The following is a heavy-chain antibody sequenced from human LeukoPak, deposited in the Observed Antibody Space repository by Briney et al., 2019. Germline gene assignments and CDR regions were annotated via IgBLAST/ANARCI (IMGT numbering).Heavy chain of an antibody. CDR1: GGSVRIYY. CDR3: VRDWEGFNFDI. CDR2: IHNSGST. V-gene: IGHV4-59*02. D-gene: IGHD1-26*01. Sequence: PSETLSLTCTVSGGSVRIYYWSWIRQPRGEGLEWIAYIHNSGSTNYNPSLKSRVTISVDTSKNHFSLKLSSVTAADTAVYYCVRDWEGFNFDIWGQGTMVTVSS. J-gene: IGHJ3*02.